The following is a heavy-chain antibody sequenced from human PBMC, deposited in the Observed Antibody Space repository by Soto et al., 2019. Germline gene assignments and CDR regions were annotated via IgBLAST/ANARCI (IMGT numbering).Heavy chain of an antibody. V-gene: IGHV3-74*01. J-gene: IGHJ4*02. CDR1: GFTFSTYW. D-gene: IGHD2-2*01. Sequence: PGGSLRLSCAASGFTFSTYWMHWVRQLPGKGLVWVSRINSDGSRKTYADSVRGRFTVSRENAKNTLYLQMNSLRDEDTAVYYCKTDVVVVPSSNGPRDYWGQGTPVTVSS. CDR3: KTDVVVVPSSNGPRDY. CDR2: INSDGSRK.